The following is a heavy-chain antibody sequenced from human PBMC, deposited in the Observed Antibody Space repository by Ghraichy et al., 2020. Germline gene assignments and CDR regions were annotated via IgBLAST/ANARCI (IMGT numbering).Heavy chain of an antibody. CDR1: GFTFSSYG. D-gene: IGHD1-26*01. CDR2: IRYDGSNK. V-gene: IGHV3-30*02. J-gene: IGHJ4*02. Sequence: GESLNISCAASGFTFSSYGMHWVRQAPGKGLEWVAFIRYDGSNKYYADSVKGRFTISRDNSKNTLYLQMNSLRAEDTAVYYCAKDEVGATKYWGQGTLVTVSS. CDR3: AKDEVGATKY.